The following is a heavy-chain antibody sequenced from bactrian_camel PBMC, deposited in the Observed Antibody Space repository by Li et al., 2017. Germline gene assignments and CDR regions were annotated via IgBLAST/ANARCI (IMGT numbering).Heavy chain of an antibody. D-gene: IGHD5*01. CDR3: AGHGGWTIYEYNY. J-gene: IGHJ4*01. CDR2: VNTGGGTT. V-gene: IGHV3S1*01. Sequence: QLVESGGGSVQAGGSLRLSCAASGFSFSSYWMYWVRQAPGKGLEWVSTVNTGGGTTYYAGSMKGRFTISRDNARNTVYLQMNTLTPEDTAVYYCAGHGGWTIYEYNYWGHGTQVTVS. CDR1: GFSFSSYW.